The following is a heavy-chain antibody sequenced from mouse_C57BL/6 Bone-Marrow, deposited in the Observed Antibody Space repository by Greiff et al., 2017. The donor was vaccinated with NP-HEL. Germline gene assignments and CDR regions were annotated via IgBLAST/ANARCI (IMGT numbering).Heavy chain of an antibody. J-gene: IGHJ4*01. D-gene: IGHD1-1*01. CDR3: ARNYYGSREDYYAMDY. CDR1: GYTFTSYW. Sequence: VQLQQPGAELVRPGSSVKLSCKASGYTFTSYWMHWVKQRPIQGLEWIGNIDPSDSETHYNQKFKDKATLTVDKSSSTAYMQLSSLTSEDSAVYYCARNYYGSREDYYAMDYWGQGTSVTVSS. CDR2: IDPSDSET. V-gene: IGHV1-52*01.